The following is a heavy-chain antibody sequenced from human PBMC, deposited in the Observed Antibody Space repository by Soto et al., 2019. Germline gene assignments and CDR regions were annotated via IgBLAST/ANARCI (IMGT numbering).Heavy chain of an antibody. CDR1: GGSISSGVYY. D-gene: IGHD3-10*01. Sequence: QGQLQESGPGLVKPSQTLSLTCTVSGGSISSGVYYWSWIRQHPGKGLEWIGYIFYSGSTYYNPSLKSRVTISVDTSKNQFSLKLSSVTAADTAVYYCATYGSGTYKPTTFDSWGQGTLVTVSS. V-gene: IGHV4-31*03. CDR3: ATYGSGTYKPTTFDS. J-gene: IGHJ4*02. CDR2: IFYSGST.